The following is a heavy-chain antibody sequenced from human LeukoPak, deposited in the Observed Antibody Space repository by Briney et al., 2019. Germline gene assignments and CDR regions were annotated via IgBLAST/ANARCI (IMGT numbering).Heavy chain of an antibody. D-gene: IGHD6-13*01. V-gene: IGHV3-23*01. J-gene: IGHJ3*02. Sequence: GGSLRLSCTASQFTFSYYWMSWVRQAPGKGLEWVSAISGSGGSTYYADSVKGRFTISRDNSKNTLYLQMNSLRAEDTAVYYCAKSSSWYDAFDIWGQGTMVTVSS. CDR3: AKSSSWYDAFDI. CDR1: QFTFSYYW. CDR2: ISGSGGST.